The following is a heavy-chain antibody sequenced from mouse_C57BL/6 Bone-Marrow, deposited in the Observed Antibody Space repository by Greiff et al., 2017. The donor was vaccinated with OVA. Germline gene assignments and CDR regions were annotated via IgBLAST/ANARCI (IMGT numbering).Heavy chain of an antibody. CDR1: GFTFSDYY. D-gene: IGHD2-4*01. V-gene: IGHV5-12*01. CDR3: ARYYDYGFAY. CDR2: ISNGGGST. J-gene: IGHJ3*01. Sequence: EVKLVESGGGLVQPGGSLKLSCAASGFTFSDYYMYWVRQTPEKRLEWVAYISNGGGSTYYPDTVKGRFTISRDNAKNTLYLQMSRLKSEDTAMYYCARYYDYGFAYWGQGTLVTVSA.